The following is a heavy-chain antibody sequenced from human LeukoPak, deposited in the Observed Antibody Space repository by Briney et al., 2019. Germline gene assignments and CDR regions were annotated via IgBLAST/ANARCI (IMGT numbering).Heavy chain of an antibody. D-gene: IGHD6-19*01. CDR2: ISGSGGST. CDR1: GFTFSSYA. J-gene: IGHJ4*02. CDR3: AKSPGSSGWHDY. V-gene: IGHV3-23*01. Sequence: GGSLRLSCAASGFTFSSYAMSWVRQAPGKGLEWVSGISGSGGSTYYADSVKGRFTISRDNSKNTLYLQMNSLRAEDTAVYYCAKSPGSSGWHDYWGQGTLVTVSS.